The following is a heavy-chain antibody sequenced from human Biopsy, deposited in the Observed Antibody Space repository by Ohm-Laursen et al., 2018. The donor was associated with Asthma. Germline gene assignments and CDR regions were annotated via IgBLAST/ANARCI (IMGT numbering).Heavy chain of an antibody. CDR3: ARRWRSYDSSNYYLDQ. CDR1: GGSIISSSW. D-gene: IGHD3-22*01. Sequence: PSETLSLTCTVSGGSIISSSWWSWVRQPPGRGLEWIGQIYHLGNANYNPSLKSRVTMSVDKSKNQFSLKLTSVTAADTAVYFCARRWRSYDSSNYYLDQWGQGTLVTVSS. V-gene: IGHV4-4*02. J-gene: IGHJ4*02. CDR2: IYHLGNA.